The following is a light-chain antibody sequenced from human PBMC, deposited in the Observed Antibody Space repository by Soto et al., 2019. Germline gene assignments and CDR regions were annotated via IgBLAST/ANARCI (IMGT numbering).Light chain of an antibody. CDR3: QYYDSNLSEV. J-gene: IGLJ1*01. CDR2: GSD. CDR1: GSNIGAGYG. V-gene: IGLV1-40*01. Sequence: QSALTQPPSVPGAPGQTVTISCTGSGSNIGAGYGVQWYQQLPGTAPRLLIYGSDDRPSGVPDRFSASVSGNSASLSITGLQTEDEAVYYCQYYDSNLSEVFGPGTKVTVL.